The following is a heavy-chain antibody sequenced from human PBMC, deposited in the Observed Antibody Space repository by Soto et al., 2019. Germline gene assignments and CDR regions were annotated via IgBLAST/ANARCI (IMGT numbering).Heavy chain of an antibody. D-gene: IGHD5-18*01. CDR3: VRSKGGYSYGTPFDY. V-gene: IGHV3-9*01. CDR1: GFTFDDYA. J-gene: IGHJ4*02. Sequence: EVQLEESGGALVQPGRSLRLSCAASGFTFDDYAMYGVRQVLGKGLEWVSSISWNSGNIGYADSVKGRFTTSRDNAENSLYLQLNSLRPEDTALSYCVRSKGGYSYGTPFDYWGQGTLVTVS. CDR2: ISWNSGNI.